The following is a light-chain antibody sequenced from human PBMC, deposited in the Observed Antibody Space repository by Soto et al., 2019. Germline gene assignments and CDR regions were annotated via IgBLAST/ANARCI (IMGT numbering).Light chain of an antibody. CDR3: QQHDKLPPA. Sequence: EIVMTQSPVTLSVSPGETVILSCRASQSLRSNLAWYQQKPGQTPRLLIYSASIRAAATPARFSGSGAGTNFSLTISRLQSEDFAVYYCQQHDKLPPAFGQGTKV. J-gene: IGKJ1*01. CDR2: SAS. V-gene: IGKV3-15*01. CDR1: QSLRSN.